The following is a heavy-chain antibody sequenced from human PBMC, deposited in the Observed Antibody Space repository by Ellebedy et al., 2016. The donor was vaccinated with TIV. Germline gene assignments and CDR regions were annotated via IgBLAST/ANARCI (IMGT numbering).Heavy chain of an antibody. CDR1: GGSISSYY. J-gene: IGHJ5*02. Sequence: MPGGSLRLSCTVSGGSISSYYWSWIRQPAGKGLEWIWRIYTSGSTNYNPSLKSRVTMSVDTSKNQFSLKLSSVTAADTAVYYCARTVVAANNWFDPWGQGTLVTVSS. CDR2: IYTSGST. V-gene: IGHV4-4*07. CDR3: ARTVVAANNWFDP. D-gene: IGHD2-15*01.